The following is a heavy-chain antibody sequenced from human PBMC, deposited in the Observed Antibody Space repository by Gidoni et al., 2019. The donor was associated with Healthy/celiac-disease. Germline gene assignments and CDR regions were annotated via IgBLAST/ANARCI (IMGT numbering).Heavy chain of an antibody. CDR1: GFTFSSYE. D-gene: IGHD1-26*01. V-gene: IGHV3-48*03. Sequence: EVQLVESGGGLVQPGGSLRLSCAASGFTFSSYELNWVRQAPGKGLEWVSYISSSGSTIYYADSVKGRFTISRDNAKNSLYLQMNSLRAEDTAVYYCARYVSGSYSNFYFDYWGQGTLVTVSS. CDR2: ISSSGSTI. J-gene: IGHJ4*02. CDR3: ARYVSGSYSNFYFDY.